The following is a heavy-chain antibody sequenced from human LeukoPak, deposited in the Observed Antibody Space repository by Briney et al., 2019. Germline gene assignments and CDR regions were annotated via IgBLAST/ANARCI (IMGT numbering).Heavy chain of an antibody. CDR1: GFTFSSYG. CDR3: ARGGYYNILTGFRGRFLGFDY. D-gene: IGHD3-9*01. CDR2: IRYDGGNK. J-gene: IGHJ4*02. V-gene: IGHV3-30*02. Sequence: GGSLRLSCAASGFTFSSYGIHWVRQAPGKGLEWVAFIRYDGGNKYFADSVKGRFTISRDNSKNTLFLQMNSLRPEDTAVYYCARGGYYNILTGFRGRFLGFDYWGQGTLVTVSS.